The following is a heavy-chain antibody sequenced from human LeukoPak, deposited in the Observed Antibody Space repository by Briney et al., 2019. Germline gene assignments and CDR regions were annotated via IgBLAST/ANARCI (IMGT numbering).Heavy chain of an antibody. CDR1: GFTFSTSS. Sequence: GGSLRLSCAASGFTFSTSSMNWVRQAPGKGLEWVSAISSTSTYIYYADSVMGRFTISRDNAKNSLYLQMNSLRAEDTAICYCARVLWGDWLPDYWGQGTLVTVSS. CDR3: ARVLWGDWLPDY. V-gene: IGHV3-21*01. CDR2: ISSTSTYI. J-gene: IGHJ4*02. D-gene: IGHD3-9*01.